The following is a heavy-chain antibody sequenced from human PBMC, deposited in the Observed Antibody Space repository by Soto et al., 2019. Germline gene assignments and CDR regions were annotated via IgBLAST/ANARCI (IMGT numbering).Heavy chain of an antibody. V-gene: IGHV4-34*01. Sequence: LSLTCAVDGGSFSGYYWSWIRQPPGKGLEWIGEINHSGSTNYNPSLKSRVTISVDTSKNQFSLKLSSVTAADTAVYYCARGLKYYGSGSYLWGQGTLVTVSS. CDR2: INHSGST. J-gene: IGHJ4*02. D-gene: IGHD3-10*01. CDR3: ARGLKYYGSGSYL. CDR1: GGSFSGYY.